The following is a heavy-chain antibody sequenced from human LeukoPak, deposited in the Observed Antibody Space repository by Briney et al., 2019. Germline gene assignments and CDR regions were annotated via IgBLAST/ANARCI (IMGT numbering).Heavy chain of an antibody. Sequence: ASVKVSCKTSGYTFTDYFIHWVRQAPGQGLEWMGWISAYNGNTNYAQKLQGRVTMTTDTSTSTAYMELRSLRSDDTAVYYCVGGGLGGELYLLGYWGQGTLVTVSS. CDR1: GYTFTDYF. CDR3: VGGGLGGELYLLGY. V-gene: IGHV1-18*01. J-gene: IGHJ4*02. D-gene: IGHD3-16*01. CDR2: ISAYNGNT.